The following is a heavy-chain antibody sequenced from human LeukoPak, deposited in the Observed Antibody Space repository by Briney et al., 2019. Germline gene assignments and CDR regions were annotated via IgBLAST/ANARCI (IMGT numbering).Heavy chain of an antibody. CDR3: AKVATETAMVTGGFDY. V-gene: IGHV3-30*02. Sequence: GGSLRPSCAASGFTFSSYGIHWVRQAPGKGLDWVAFIRNDGSDKYYGDSVKGRFTISGDNSKNTVYLQMNSLRSEDTSVYFCAKVATETAMVTGGFDYWGQGTLVTVSS. CDR2: IRNDGSDK. J-gene: IGHJ4*02. CDR1: GFTFSSYG. D-gene: IGHD5-18*01.